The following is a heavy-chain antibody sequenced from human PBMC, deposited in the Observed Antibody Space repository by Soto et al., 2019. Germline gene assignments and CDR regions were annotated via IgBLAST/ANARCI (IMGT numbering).Heavy chain of an antibody. CDR2: IYYSGDS. CDR3: VGTGTTDDY. V-gene: IGHV4-30-4*01. CDR1: GASVSSGDYY. D-gene: IGHD4-17*01. Sequence: PSETLSLTCTVSGASVSSGDYYWSSIRQSPGKGLEWIGYIYYSGDSYYNTSLKGRLTISIDTSKNQFSLILKSETIANTAIYYCVGTGTTDDYWGRGTLVTVSS. J-gene: IGHJ4*02.